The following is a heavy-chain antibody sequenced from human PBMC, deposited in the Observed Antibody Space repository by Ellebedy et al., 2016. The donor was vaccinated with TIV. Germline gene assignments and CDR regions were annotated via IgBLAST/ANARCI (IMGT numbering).Heavy chain of an antibody. V-gene: IGHV4-61*05. CDR3: AGPLALDYGDYWPFDI. CDR2: IYYSGST. J-gene: IGHJ3*02. Sequence: MPSETLSLTCTVSGGSISSSSYYWGWIRQPPGKGLEWIGYIYYSGSTNYNPSLKSRVTISVDTSKNQFSLKLSSVTAADTAVYYCAGPLALDYGDYWPFDIWGQGTMVTVSS. CDR1: GGSISSSSYY. D-gene: IGHD4-17*01.